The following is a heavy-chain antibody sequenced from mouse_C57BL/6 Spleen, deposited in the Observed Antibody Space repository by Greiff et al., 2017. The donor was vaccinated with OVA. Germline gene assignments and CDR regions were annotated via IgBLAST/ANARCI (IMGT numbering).Heavy chain of an antibody. J-gene: IGHJ1*03. CDR2: IWSGGST. CDR1: GFSLTSYG. V-gene: IGHV2-2*01. D-gene: IGHD4-1*01. Sequence: VQVVESGPGLVQPSQSLSITCTVSGFSLTSYGVHWVRQSPGKGLEWLGVIWSGGSTDYNAAFISRLSISKDNSKSQVFFKMNSLQADDTAIYYCARTSNWDGDWYFDVWGTGTTVTVSS. CDR3: ARTSNWDGDWYFDV.